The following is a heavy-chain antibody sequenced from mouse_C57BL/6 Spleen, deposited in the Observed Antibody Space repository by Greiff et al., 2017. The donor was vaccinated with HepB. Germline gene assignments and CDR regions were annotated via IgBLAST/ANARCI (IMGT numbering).Heavy chain of an antibody. J-gene: IGHJ2*01. D-gene: IGHD4-1*01. CDR2: IDPSDSYT. CDR3: ARELGRYFDY. Sequence: QVQLQQSGAELVMPGASVKLSCKASGYTFTSYWMHWVKQRPGQGLEWIGEIDPSDSYTNYNQKFKGKSTLTVDKSSSTAYMQLSSLTSEDSAVYYCARELGRYFDYWGQGTTLTVSS. CDR1: GYTFTSYW. V-gene: IGHV1-69*01.